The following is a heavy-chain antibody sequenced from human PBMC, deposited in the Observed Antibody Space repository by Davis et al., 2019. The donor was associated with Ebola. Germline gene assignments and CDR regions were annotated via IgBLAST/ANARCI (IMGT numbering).Heavy chain of an antibody. CDR2: INIDGSST. D-gene: IGHD3-16*01. J-gene: IGHJ4*02. Sequence: GESLKISCAASGFTFISYWMHWVRQAPGKGLVWVARINIDGSSTIYADSVEGRFTVSRDNAKNTLYLEMNSLRSEDTAIYYCGRGALFGIPAGTIDSWGQGTLVTVSS. CDR3: GRGALFGIPAGTIDS. CDR1: GFTFISYW. V-gene: IGHV3-74*01.